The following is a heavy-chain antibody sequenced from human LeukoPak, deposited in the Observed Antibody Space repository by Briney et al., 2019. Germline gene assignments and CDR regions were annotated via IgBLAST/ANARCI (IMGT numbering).Heavy chain of an antibody. D-gene: IGHD2-2*01. Sequence: SETLSLTCTVSGGSISSYYWSWIRQPPGKGLEWIGYIYYSGSTNYNPSLKSRVTISVDTSKSQFSLKLSSVTAADTAVYYCARRVGPSTDAFDIWGQGTMVTVSS. CDR3: ARRVGPSTDAFDI. CDR1: GGSISSYY. J-gene: IGHJ3*02. CDR2: IYYSGST. V-gene: IGHV4-59*08.